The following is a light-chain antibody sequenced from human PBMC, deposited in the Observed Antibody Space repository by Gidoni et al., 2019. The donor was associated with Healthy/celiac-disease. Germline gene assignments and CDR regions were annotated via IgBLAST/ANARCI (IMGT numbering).Light chain of an antibody. Sequence: IQMTQAPPSLSASVGDTVTITCRASQSIRTTTVSWYQQRPGKVPNLLIYGASSLETGVPSRFSGSGSGTDFTLTITSLQPEDVATYYCQQTHSFPYTFXXXSKLDI. CDR2: GAS. CDR3: QQTHSFPYT. J-gene: IGKJ2*01. CDR1: QSIRTTT. V-gene: IGKV1-39*01.